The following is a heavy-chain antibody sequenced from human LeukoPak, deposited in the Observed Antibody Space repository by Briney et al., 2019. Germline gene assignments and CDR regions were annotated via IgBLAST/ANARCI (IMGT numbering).Heavy chain of an antibody. CDR3: ARVHYGDYEPFDY. CDR2: IYHSGSI. Sequence: PSETLSLTCAVSGASISSSNWWSWVRQPPGKGLEWIGEIYHSGSINDNPSLKGRVTISVDKSKNQFSLKLSSVTAADTAVYYCARVHYGDYEPFDYWGQGTLVTVSS. J-gene: IGHJ4*02. CDR1: GASISSSNW. D-gene: IGHD4-17*01. V-gene: IGHV4-4*02.